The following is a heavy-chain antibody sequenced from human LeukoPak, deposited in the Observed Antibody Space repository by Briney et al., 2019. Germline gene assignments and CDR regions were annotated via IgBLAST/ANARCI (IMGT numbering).Heavy chain of an antibody. CDR1: GYTFTGYY. J-gene: IGHJ5*02. V-gene: IGHV1-2*06. Sequence: ASVTVSCKASGYTFTGYYMHWVRQAPGQGLEWMGRINPNSGGTNYAQKFQGRVTMTRDTSISTAYIELSRLRSDDTAVYYCARDSYCSSTNCYNDWFDPWGQGTPVTVSS. CDR3: ARDSYCSSTNCYNDWFDP. D-gene: IGHD2-2*02. CDR2: INPNSGGT.